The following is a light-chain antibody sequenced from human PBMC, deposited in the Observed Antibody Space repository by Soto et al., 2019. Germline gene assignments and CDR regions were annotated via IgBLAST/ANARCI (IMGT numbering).Light chain of an antibody. CDR1: QNIFNY. CDR3: QQYEDLPLT. Sequence: DVQLTQSPSTLPASVGDRVAITCQATQNIFNYLNWFQQRAGKTPQLLISDASHLEPGVPSRFSGQRSGTDFTLIISDLQPEDFATYFCQQYEDLPLTFGGGTRVEV. CDR2: DAS. J-gene: IGKJ4*01. V-gene: IGKV1-33*01.